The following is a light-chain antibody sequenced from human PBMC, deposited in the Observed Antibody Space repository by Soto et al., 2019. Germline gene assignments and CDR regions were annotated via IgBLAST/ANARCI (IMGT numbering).Light chain of an antibody. CDR3: SSYTSSSPLV. CDR2: DVS. CDR1: SSDVGGYNY. J-gene: IGLJ2*01. V-gene: IGLV2-14*01. Sequence: QSALTQPASVSGSPGQSITISCTGTSSDVGGYNYVSWYQQHPGKAPKLMIYDVSNRPSGVSNRFSGSKSGNTASLTISGLQAEDEADYDCSSYTSSSPLVFGGGTTLTVL.